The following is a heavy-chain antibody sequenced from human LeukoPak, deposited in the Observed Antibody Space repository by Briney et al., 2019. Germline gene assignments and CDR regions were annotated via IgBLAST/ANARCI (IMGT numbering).Heavy chain of an antibody. Sequence: GGSLRLSCAASGFTLSSYWMHWVRQVPGKGLVWVARLNGDVSDPTYADSVKGRSTISGDNAKDTLYLQMNSRRAEGTALYYCARAQHTTGGVIDLWGQGTLVTVSS. D-gene: IGHD2-8*02. V-gene: IGHV3-74*01. J-gene: IGHJ5*02. CDR2: LNGDVSDP. CDR1: GFTLSSYW. CDR3: ARAQHTTGGVIDL.